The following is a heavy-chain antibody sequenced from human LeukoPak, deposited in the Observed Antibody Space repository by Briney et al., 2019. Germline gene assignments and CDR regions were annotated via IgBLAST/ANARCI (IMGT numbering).Heavy chain of an antibody. J-gene: IGHJ1*01. CDR2: ISNDGTNE. D-gene: IGHD6-19*01. CDR3: ARDRVAVAGMRAFQH. V-gene: IGHV3-30-3*01. CDR1: RFTFSTYA. Sequence: GGSLRLSCAASRFTFSTYAMHWVRQAPGKGLEWVAGISNDGTNEDHADSVKGRFTISRDNSKNTLYLQMNSLRAEDTAIYYCARDRVAVAGMRAFQHWGQRTLVTVSS.